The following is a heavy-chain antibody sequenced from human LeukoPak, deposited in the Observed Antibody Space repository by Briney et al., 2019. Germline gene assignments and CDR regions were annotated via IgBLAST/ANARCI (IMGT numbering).Heavy chain of an antibody. V-gene: IGHV2-70*11. J-gene: IGHJ4*02. D-gene: IGHD5-12*01. CDR1: GFSLSTSGMC. CDR2: IDWDDDK. CDR3: ARMATRQIGVDY. Sequence: SGPTLVNPTQTLTLTRTFSGFSLSTSGMCVSWIRQPPGKALEWLARIDWDDDKYYSTSLKTRLTISKDTSKNQVVLTMTNMDPVDTATYYCARMATRQIGVDYWGQGTLVTVSS.